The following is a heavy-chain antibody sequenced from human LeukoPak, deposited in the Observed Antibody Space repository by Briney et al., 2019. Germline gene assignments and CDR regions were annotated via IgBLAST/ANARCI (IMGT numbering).Heavy chain of an antibody. J-gene: IGHJ4*02. CDR2: ISGYNGDT. Sequence: ASVKVSCKASGYTFTNYGIIWVRQAPGQGLEWMGWISGYNGDTNSAQKLQGRVTMTTDPSTSTAYMELKSLISDDTAVYYCARGYSSGWYTGDFEYWGQGTLVTVSS. V-gene: IGHV1-18*01. CDR3: ARGYSSGWYTGDFEY. CDR1: GYTFTNYG. D-gene: IGHD6-19*01.